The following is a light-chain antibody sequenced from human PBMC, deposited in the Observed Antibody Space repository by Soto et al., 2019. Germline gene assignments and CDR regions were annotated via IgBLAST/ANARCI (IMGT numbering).Light chain of an antibody. J-gene: IGLJ1*01. Sequence: QSALTQPASVSGSPGQSITISCTGTSSDVGGYNYVSWYQQQPGKAPKLMIYDVSNRPSGVSNRFSGSKSGNTASLAISGFQAEDEADYYCSSYSSSSTLLYVFGTGTKLTVL. CDR2: DVS. CDR3: SSYSSSSTLLYV. V-gene: IGLV2-14*01. CDR1: SSDVGGYNY.